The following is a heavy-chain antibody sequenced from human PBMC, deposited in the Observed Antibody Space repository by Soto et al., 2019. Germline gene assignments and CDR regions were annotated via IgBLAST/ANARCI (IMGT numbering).Heavy chain of an antibody. J-gene: IGHJ6*02. CDR1: GGSVSSGSYY. CDR2: IYYSGST. CDR3: ARDHEVAGALSYYYYGMDV. Sequence: SETLSLTCTVSGGSVSSGSYYWSWIRQPPGKGLEWIGYIYYSGSTNYNPSLKSRVTISVDTSKNQFSLKLSSVTAADTAVYYCARDHEVAGALSYYYYGMDVWGQGTTVTVSS. V-gene: IGHV4-61*01. D-gene: IGHD6-19*01.